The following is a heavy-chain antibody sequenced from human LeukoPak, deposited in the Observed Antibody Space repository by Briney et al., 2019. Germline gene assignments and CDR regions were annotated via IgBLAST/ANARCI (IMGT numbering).Heavy chain of an antibody. CDR1: GGPIRSYY. J-gene: IGHJ4*02. CDR3: ARDRSGYYDSSGYYHVFDY. D-gene: IGHD3-22*01. V-gene: IGHV4-59*01. CDR2: IYYSGST. Sequence: SETLSLTCTVSGGPIRSYYWSWIRQPPGKGLEGIGYIYYSGSTNYNPSLKSRVTISVDTSNNQFSLKLSSVTAADTAVYYCARDRSGYYDSSGYYHVFDYWGQGTLVTVSS.